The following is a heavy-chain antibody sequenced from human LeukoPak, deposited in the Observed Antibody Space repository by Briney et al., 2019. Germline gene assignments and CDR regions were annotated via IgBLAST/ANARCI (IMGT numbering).Heavy chain of an antibody. CDR3: ARLNDYGVNSVGDWVDP. CDR2: IYYYGST. J-gene: IGHJ5*02. CDR1: GGXISSFY. D-gene: IGHD4-23*01. Sequence: SETLSLTCTVSGGXISSFYCTWIRQPPGEGQEWIGYIYYYGSTNYNPSLESRLTISVDTSKNQFSLKLRSVTTADTAVYYCARLNDYGVNSVGDWVDPWGQGTLVTVSS. V-gene: IGHV4-59*01.